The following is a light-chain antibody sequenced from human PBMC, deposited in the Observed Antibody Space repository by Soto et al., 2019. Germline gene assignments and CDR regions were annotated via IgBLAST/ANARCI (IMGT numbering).Light chain of an antibody. CDR3: QQRYTWPLT. J-gene: IGKJ3*01. CDR2: DAS. V-gene: IGKV3-11*01. CDR1: QSVFNY. Sequence: EIVLTQSPATLSLSPGDRATLSCRASQSVFNYLAWYQQKPGQAPRLLIYDASNRATGIPARFSGSGSGTDFTLTISSLEPEDFAVYYCQQRYTWPLTFGPGTKVDIK.